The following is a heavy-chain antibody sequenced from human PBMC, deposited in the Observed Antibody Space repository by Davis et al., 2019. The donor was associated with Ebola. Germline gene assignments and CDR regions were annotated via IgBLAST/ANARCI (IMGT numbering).Heavy chain of an antibody. D-gene: IGHD4-17*01. CDR1: GYTFTGYY. V-gene: IGHV1-8*03. CDR2: MNPNSGNT. CDR3: AREPRDYASQRAFDI. Sequence: ASVKVSCKASGYTFTGYYMHWVRQATRQGLEWMGWMNPNSGNTGYAQKFQGRVTITRNTSISTAYMELRSLRSDDTAVYYCAREPRDYASQRAFDIWGQGTMVTVSS. J-gene: IGHJ3*02.